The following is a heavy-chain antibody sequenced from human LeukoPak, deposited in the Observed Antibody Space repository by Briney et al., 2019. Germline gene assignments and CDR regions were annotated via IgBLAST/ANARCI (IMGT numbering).Heavy chain of an antibody. V-gene: IGHV3-7*01. CDR1: GFTFSTYW. Sequence: PGGSLRLSCAASGFTFSTYWMSWVRQAPGKGLEWVANIKEDGSETYYVDSLRGRFTISRDNLKNSLYLQINSLRAEDMAVYYCGRDSFETDIDYWGQGTLVTVSS. J-gene: IGHJ4*02. D-gene: IGHD1-14*01. CDR2: IKEDGSET. CDR3: GRDSFETDIDY.